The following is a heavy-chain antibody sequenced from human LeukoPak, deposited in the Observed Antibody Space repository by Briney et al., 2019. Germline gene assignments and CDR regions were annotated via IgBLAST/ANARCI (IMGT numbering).Heavy chain of an antibody. J-gene: IGHJ4*02. Sequence: GASVKVSCKASGGTFRSYTISWVRQAPGQGLEWMGRIIPILGIANYAQKFQGRVTITADKSTSTACMELSSLRSEDTAVYYCARAEGQWELRYWGQGTLVTVSS. CDR1: GGTFRSYT. CDR2: IIPILGIA. V-gene: IGHV1-69*02. CDR3: ARAEGQWELRY. D-gene: IGHD1-26*01.